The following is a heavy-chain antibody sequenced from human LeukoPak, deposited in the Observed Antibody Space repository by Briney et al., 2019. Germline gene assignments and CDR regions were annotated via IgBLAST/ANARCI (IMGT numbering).Heavy chain of an antibody. CDR3: ARPTVTTRFDP. Sequence: SETLSLTCTVSGGPISGYYWSWIRQPPGKGLEWIGYFFYGGSTNHNPSLKSRVTISVDTSKNQFSLKLNSVTAADTAVYYCARPTVTTRFDPWGQGTLVTVSS. J-gene: IGHJ5*02. CDR1: GGPISGYY. CDR2: FFYGGST. D-gene: IGHD4-17*01. V-gene: IGHV4-59*08.